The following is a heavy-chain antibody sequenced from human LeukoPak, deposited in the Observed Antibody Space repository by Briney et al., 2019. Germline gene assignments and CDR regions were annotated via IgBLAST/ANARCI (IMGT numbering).Heavy chain of an antibody. CDR3: ARVGAGDAFDI. V-gene: IGHV1-69*13. J-gene: IGHJ3*02. Sequence: ASVKVSCKASGGTFSSYAISWVRQAPGQGLEWMGGIIPILGTANYAQKFQGRVTITADESTSTAYMELSSLRSEDTAVYYCARVGAGDAFDIWGQGTMVTVSS. CDR2: IIPILGTA. D-gene: IGHD3-10*01. CDR1: GGTFSSYA.